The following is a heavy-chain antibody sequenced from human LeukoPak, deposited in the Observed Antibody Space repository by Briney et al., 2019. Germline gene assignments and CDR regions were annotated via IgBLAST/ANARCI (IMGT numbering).Heavy chain of an antibody. V-gene: IGHV1-2*02. CDR3: ARDLDPYYDSSGYYV. D-gene: IGHD3-22*01. CDR1: GYTFTGYY. J-gene: IGHJ4*02. CDR2: INPNSGGT. Sequence: ASVTVSFKASGYTFTGYYMHWVRQAPGQGLEWMGWINPNSGGTNYAQKFQGRVTMTRDTSISTAYMELSRLRSDDTAVYYCARDLDPYYDSSGYYVWGQGTLVTVSS.